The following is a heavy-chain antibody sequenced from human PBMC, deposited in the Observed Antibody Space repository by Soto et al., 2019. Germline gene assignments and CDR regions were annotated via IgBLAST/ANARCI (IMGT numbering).Heavy chain of an antibody. CDR3: ARTPDYGDYAVWFDP. D-gene: IGHD4-17*01. CDR2: IYYSGST. J-gene: IGHJ5*02. V-gene: IGHV4-59*01. Sequence: QVQLQESGPGLVKPSETLSLTCTVSGGSISSYYWSWIRQPPGKGLEWIGYIYYSGSTNYNPSLKSRVTISVDTSKNQLSLKLSSVTAADTAVYYCARTPDYGDYAVWFDPWGQGTLVTVSS. CDR1: GGSISSYY.